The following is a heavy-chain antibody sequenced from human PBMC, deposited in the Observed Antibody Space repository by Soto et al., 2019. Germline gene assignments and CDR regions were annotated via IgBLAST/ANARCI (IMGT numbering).Heavy chain of an antibody. CDR3: AREVFESAYDNIFDY. V-gene: IGHV1-69*04. Sequence: AVKVSCKASGGTFSSYTISWVRQAPGQGLEWMGRIIPILGIANYAQKFQGRVTITADKSTSTAYMELSSLRSEDTAVYYCAREVFESAYDNIFDYWGQGTLVTVS. D-gene: IGHD5-12*01. CDR2: IIPILGIA. CDR1: GGTFSSYT. J-gene: IGHJ4*02.